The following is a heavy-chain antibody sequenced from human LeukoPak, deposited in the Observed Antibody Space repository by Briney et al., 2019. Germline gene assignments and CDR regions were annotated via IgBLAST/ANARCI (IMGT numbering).Heavy chain of an antibody. V-gene: IGHV3-15*04. J-gene: IGHJ4*02. CDR1: GLTFTNAW. CDR2: IASKTDGGTT. CDR3: TTGIRGD. Sequence: PGGSLRLSCAASGLTFTNAWMNWVRQAPGKGLEWVDRIASKTDGGTTDYAAPVKGRFTISRDDSKNTLFLQMNSLKIEDTAVYYCTTGIRGDCGQGTLVTVSS.